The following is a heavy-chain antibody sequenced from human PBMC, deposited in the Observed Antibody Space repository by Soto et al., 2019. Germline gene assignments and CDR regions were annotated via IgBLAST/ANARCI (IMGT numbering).Heavy chain of an antibody. Sequence: ASVKVSCKASGGTFSSYSISWVRQAPGQGLEWMGGIIPIFGTANYAQKFQGRVTITADKSTSTAYMELSSLRSEDTAVYYCASGYDSSGYLFDYWGQGTLVTVSS. D-gene: IGHD3-22*01. J-gene: IGHJ4*02. V-gene: IGHV1-69*06. CDR3: ASGYDSSGYLFDY. CDR2: IIPIFGTA. CDR1: GGTFSSYS.